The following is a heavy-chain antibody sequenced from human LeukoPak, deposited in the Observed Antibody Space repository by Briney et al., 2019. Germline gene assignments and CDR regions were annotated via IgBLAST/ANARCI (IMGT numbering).Heavy chain of an antibody. J-gene: IGHJ3*02. CDR1: GFTVDTYW. CDR3: ARWDAYCSGGRCYSGDFAFDI. D-gene: IGHD2-15*01. Sequence: GGSLRLSCVASGFTVDTYWMSWVRQAPGKGLDWVAHIKEDGTRKYYVDSVRGRFTISRDNAKNSLFLQMNSLRVEDTAVFYCARWDAYCSGGRCYSGDFAFDIWGQGTMVTVSS. V-gene: IGHV3-7*01. CDR2: IKEDGTRK.